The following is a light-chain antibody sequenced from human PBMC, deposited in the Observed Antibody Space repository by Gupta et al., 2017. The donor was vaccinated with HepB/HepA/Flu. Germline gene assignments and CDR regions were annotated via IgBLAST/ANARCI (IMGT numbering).Light chain of an antibody. V-gene: IGLV2-14*03. CDR1: SSDVGGFNS. CDR3: SSFRTGSTLVV. CDR2: DVS. J-gene: IGLJ2*01. Sequence: QSALTPPASVSGSPGQSHTISCTGCSSDVGGFNSVSWYQQYPGRAPKLLIYDVSNRPSGVSYRFSGSKSGNTASLTISWLQAEDDADYYCSSFRTGSTLVVFGGGTKVTVL.